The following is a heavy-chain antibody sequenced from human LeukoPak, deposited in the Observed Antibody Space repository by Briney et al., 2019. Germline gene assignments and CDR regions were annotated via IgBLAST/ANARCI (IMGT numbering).Heavy chain of an antibody. D-gene: IGHD6-19*01. CDR1: GGSISSSSYY. CDR2: IYYSGST. CDR3: ARPSSGWAPGYPY. V-gene: IGHV4-39*01. Sequence: KPSETLSLTCTVSGGSISSSSYYWGWIRQPPGNGLEWIGSIYYSGSTYYNPSLKSRVTLSVDTSKNQFSLKLSSVTAADTAVYYCARPSSGWAPGYPYWGQGTLVTVSS. J-gene: IGHJ4*02.